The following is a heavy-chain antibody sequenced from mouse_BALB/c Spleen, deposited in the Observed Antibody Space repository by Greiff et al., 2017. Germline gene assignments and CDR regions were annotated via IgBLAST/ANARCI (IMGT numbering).Heavy chain of an antibody. V-gene: IGHV5-17*02. D-gene: IGHD2-3*01. Sequence: EVQRVESGGGLVQPGGSRKLSCAASGFTFSSFGMHWVRQAPEKGLEWVAYISSGSSTIYYADTVKGRFTISRDNPKNTLFLQMTSLRSEDTAMYYCARRNGYYVGYAMDYWGQGTSVTVSS. CDR3: ARRNGYYVGYAMDY. CDR2: ISSGSSTI. J-gene: IGHJ4*01. CDR1: GFTFSSFG.